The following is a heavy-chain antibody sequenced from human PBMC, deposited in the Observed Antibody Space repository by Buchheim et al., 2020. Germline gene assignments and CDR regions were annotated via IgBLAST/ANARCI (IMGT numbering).Heavy chain of an antibody. J-gene: IGHJ4*02. D-gene: IGHD5-24*01. Sequence: EVQLVESGGGSVQPGGSLRLSCEASGFSFNNYWMTWVRQVPGRGLEWVAIISPEENSKHYLDSVRGRFAISRDNAKNSLYLQMNSLRAEDTAVYYCARDLEGGGYNPGVVYWGQGTL. CDR3: ARDLEGGGYNPGVVY. V-gene: IGHV3-7*01. CDR2: ISPEENSK. CDR1: GFSFNNYW.